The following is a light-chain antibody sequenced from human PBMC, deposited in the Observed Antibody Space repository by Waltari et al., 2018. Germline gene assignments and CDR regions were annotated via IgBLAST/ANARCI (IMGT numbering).Light chain of an antibody. V-gene: IGLV3-10*01. Sequence: SYELTQPPSVSVSPGQTARITCPGETCPKTYAYWYQQKSGQAPVLVTYEDNKRPSGTPERFSGSISGTMAPLTISGAQVEDEADYYCFSTDSSTKGVFGAGTKVTVL. CDR1: TCPKTY. CDR2: EDN. J-gene: IGLJ1*01. CDR3: FSTDSSTKGV.